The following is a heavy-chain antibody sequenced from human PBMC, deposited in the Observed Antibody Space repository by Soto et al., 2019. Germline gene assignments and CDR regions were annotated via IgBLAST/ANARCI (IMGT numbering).Heavy chain of an antibody. CDR1: GFTFSTYW. CDR3: ARGVASRYGCGDP. CDR2: ISGDGSVT. V-gene: IGHV3-74*01. Sequence: EVQLVESGGGLVQPGGSLRLSCAASGFTFSTYWMHWVRQAPGKGLVWVSRISGDGSVTSYADSVKGRFTISRDNAKDTLYLQLNSLRAEDTAVYYCARGVASRYGCGDPWGPGTLVTVAS. J-gene: IGHJ5*02. D-gene: IGHD5-18*01.